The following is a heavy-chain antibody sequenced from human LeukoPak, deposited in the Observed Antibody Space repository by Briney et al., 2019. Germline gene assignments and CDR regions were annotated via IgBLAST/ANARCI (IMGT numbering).Heavy chain of an antibody. CDR3: AREGYYDSSGYFRRPLHFDY. Sequence: GASVKVSCKASGGTFSGYPISWVRQAPGQGLEWMGGIIPIFGTANYTQKFQGRVTITTDEYTRTVYMELSGLRSEDTAVYYCAREGYYDSSGYFRRPLHFDYWGQGTLVTVSS. CDR1: GGTFSGYP. V-gene: IGHV1-69*05. J-gene: IGHJ4*02. D-gene: IGHD3-22*01. CDR2: IIPIFGTA.